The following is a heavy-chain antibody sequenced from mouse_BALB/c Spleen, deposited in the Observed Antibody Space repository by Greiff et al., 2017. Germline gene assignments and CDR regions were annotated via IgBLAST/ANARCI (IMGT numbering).Heavy chain of an antibody. J-gene: IGHJ4*01. CDR3: AREGDGAMDY. Sequence: EVKVVESGGGLVKPGGSLKLSCAASGFTFSSYAMSWVRQSPEKRLEWVASISSGGSTYYPDSVKGRFTISRDNARNILYLQMSSLRSEDTAMYYCAREGDGAMDYWGQGTSVTVSS. D-gene: IGHD2-3*01. CDR1: GFTFSSYA. V-gene: IGHV5-6-5*01. CDR2: ISSGGST.